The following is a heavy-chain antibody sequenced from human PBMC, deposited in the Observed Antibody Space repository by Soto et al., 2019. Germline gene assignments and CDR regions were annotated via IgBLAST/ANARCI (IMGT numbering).Heavy chain of an antibody. J-gene: IGHJ4*02. D-gene: IGHD6-6*01. CDR1: GGSISSGDYY. Sequence: PSETLSLTCTVSGGSISSGDYYWSWIRQPPGKGLEWIGYIYYSGSTYYNPSLKSRVTISVDTSKNQFSLKLSSVTAADTAVYYCASYSSSSDLDYWGQGTLVTVSS. V-gene: IGHV4-30-4*01. CDR2: IYYSGST. CDR3: ASYSSSSDLDY.